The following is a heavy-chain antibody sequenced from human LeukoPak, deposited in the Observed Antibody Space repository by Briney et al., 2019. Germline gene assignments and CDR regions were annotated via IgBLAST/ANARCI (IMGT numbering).Heavy chain of an antibody. Sequence: PGGSLRLSCAASGFTFSSYGMHWVRQAPGKGLEWVAVIWYDGSNKYYADSVKGRFTISRDNSKNTLYLQMNSLRAEDTAVYYCAKDYGEGSWTFGIWGQGTMVTVSS. CDR3: AKDYGEGSWTFGI. V-gene: IGHV3-33*06. CDR1: GFTFSSYG. D-gene: IGHD1-26*01. CDR2: IWYDGSNK. J-gene: IGHJ3*02.